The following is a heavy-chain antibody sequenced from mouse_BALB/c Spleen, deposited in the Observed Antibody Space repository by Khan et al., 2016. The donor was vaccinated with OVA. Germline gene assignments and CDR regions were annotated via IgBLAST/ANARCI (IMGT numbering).Heavy chain of an antibody. V-gene: IGHV1-4*01. CDR1: GYTFTSYT. CDR2: INPSNNYT. CDR3: AREGAYSSSGGWFAY. J-gene: IGHJ3*01. Sequence: VQLEESGAELARPGASVKMSCKASGYTFTSYTIHWVRQRPGQALVWIGHINPSNNYTNYNQNFKDKATLIVDKSSSTAYLQLSSLTSEDAAVEYSAREGAYSSSGGWFAYWGQGTLVTVSA. D-gene: IGHD2-10*01.